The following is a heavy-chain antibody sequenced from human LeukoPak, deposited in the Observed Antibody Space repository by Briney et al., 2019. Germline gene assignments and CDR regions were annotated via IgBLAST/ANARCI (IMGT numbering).Heavy chain of an antibody. V-gene: IGHV3-48*01. CDR2: ISSSSSTI. J-gene: IGHJ6*03. D-gene: IGHD5-12*01. CDR1: GFTFSSYS. CDR3: ARDFGYVGYYMDV. Sequence: GSLRLSCAASGFTFSSYSMNWVRQAPGKGLEWVSYISSSSSTIYYPDSVKGRFTISRDNAKNSLYLQMNSLRAEETAVYYCARDFGYVGYYMDVWGKGTTVTVSS.